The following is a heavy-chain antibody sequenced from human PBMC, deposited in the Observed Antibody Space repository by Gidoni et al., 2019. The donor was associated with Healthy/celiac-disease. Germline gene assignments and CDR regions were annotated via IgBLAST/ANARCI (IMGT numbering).Heavy chain of an antibody. CDR2: INHSGST. J-gene: IGHJ4*02. V-gene: IGHV4-34*01. D-gene: IGHD6-13*01. Sequence: QVQLQQWGAEMWKPAESLSLTCAVDGGSFSGYYWSWLRQLPGKGLEWIGEINHSGSTNYNPSCKSRVTISVDTSKNQFSLKPSSVTAADTAVYYCARVRAAAGGRSGFDYWGQGPLVTVSS. CDR3: ARVRAAAGGRSGFDY. CDR1: GGSFSGYY.